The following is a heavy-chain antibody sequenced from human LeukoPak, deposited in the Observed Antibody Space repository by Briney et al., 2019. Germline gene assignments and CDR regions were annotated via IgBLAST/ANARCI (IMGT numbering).Heavy chain of an antibody. Sequence: SETLSLTCDVSGHSIRSGSYWGWIWQPPGEGLEWIGSIYHSGNTYYNSSLKSRLIISVDTSKNQISLKLSSVAAADTAIYYCARGRGGSGDRVIFDIWGQGTLVTISS. V-gene: IGHV4-38-2*01. D-gene: IGHD1-26*01. CDR1: GHSIRSGSY. CDR3: ARGRGGSGDRVIFDI. CDR2: IYHSGNT. J-gene: IGHJ4*02.